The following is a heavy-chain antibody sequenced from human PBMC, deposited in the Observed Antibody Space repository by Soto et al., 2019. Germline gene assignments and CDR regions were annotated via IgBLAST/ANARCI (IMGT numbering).Heavy chain of an antibody. V-gene: IGHV4-30-2*01. Sequence: SETLSLTCNMSGDSYSISTYSWSWIRQPPGKALQWIGFIYQSGVTSYNPPLASRVSISLDRSNNQCSLKLKSVTAADTAVYFCAGMPYTSGLRFDPWGPGTLVTVSS. CDR1: GDSYSISTYS. J-gene: IGHJ5*02. D-gene: IGHD6-19*01. CDR2: IYQSGVT. CDR3: AGMPYTSGLRFDP.